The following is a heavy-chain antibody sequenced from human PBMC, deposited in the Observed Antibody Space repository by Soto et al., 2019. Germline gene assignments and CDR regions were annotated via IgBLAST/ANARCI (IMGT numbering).Heavy chain of an antibody. Sequence: QVQLVQSGAEVRKPGASATVSCRSSGDSFNDYYIHWVRQAPGQGFEWMGWINPNGGVTKYAQKFQGWDSMTRDTSIRTVYMQLSRLSSDDTAVYYCARESGGATATLDYYYFYMDVWGTGTTVTVSS. CDR3: ARESGGATATLDYYYFYMDV. V-gene: IGHV1-2*04. D-gene: IGHD5-12*01. J-gene: IGHJ6*03. CDR1: GDSFNDYY. CDR2: INPNGGVT.